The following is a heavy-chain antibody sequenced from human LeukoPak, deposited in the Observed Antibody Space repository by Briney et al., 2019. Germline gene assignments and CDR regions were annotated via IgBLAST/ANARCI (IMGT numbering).Heavy chain of an antibody. Sequence: PGGSLRLSCAASGFTFSSYAMSWVRQAPGKGLEWVSAISGSGGSTYYADSVKGRFTISRDNSKNTLYLQMNSLRAEDTAVYYCAKDLILSGSYTNYYYMDVWGKGTTVTVSS. D-gene: IGHD1-26*01. CDR1: GFTFSSYA. J-gene: IGHJ6*03. CDR3: AKDLILSGSYTNYYYMDV. CDR2: ISGSGGST. V-gene: IGHV3-23*01.